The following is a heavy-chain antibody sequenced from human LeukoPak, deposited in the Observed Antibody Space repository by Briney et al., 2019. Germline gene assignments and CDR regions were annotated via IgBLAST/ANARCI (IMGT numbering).Heavy chain of an antibody. D-gene: IGHD7-27*01. V-gene: IGHV3-48*03. Sequence: GGSLRLSCAASGFTFSSYEMNWVRQAPGKGLEWVSYISGRGSATYYSDSVKGRFTISGDNAKNSVYLQMNSLRAEDTAVYYCARNERTGGSLDYWGQGTLVTVSS. J-gene: IGHJ4*02. CDR3: ARNERTGGSLDY. CDR1: GFTFSSYE. CDR2: ISGRGSAT.